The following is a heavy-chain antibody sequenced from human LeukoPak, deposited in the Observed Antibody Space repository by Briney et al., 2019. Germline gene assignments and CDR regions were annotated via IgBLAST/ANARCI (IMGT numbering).Heavy chain of an antibody. CDR1: GFNLRSFA. J-gene: IGHJ3*01. V-gene: IGHV3-64*01. Sequence: GGSLILSCAASGFNLRSFAIHWVRQAPGKGLEYVSATSGDGGTTFCASSLQGRCTISRDNSNQMVYLQLGGLKIEDMGLYYCATGDTRLGGAFDVWGQGTMVTVSP. CDR2: TSGDGGTT. CDR3: ATGDTRLGGAFDV. D-gene: IGHD3-16*01.